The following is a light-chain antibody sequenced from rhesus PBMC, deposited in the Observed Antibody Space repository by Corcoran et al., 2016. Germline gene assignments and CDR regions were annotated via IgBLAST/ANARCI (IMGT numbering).Light chain of an antibody. CDR3: QQYNDLLPT. Sequence: EIVMTQSPATLSLSPGETATLSCRASESVGSYLAWYPQKPGQAPKLLVHSAYFRATGIPDRFSGSGSRTEFTLTISSLEPEDVGVYHCQQYNDLLPTFGQGTKVEIK. CDR1: ESVGSY. J-gene: IGKJ1*01. V-gene: IGKV3-40*03. CDR2: SAY.